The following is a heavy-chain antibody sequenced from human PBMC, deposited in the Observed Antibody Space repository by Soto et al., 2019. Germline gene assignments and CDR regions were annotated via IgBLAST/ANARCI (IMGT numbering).Heavy chain of an antibody. V-gene: IGHV1-18*01. J-gene: IGHJ6*02. CDR3: ARGTAMAHHYYYYYGMDV. CDR1: GYTFTSYG. D-gene: IGHD5-18*01. Sequence: QVQLVQSGAEVKKPGASVKVSCKASGYTFTSYGISWVRQAPGQGLEWMGWSSAYNGNTNYAQQLQGRVTMTTDTATSTAYRGRRSLRSDDTAVYYCARGTAMAHHYYYYYGMDVWGQGTTVTVSS. CDR2: SSAYNGNT.